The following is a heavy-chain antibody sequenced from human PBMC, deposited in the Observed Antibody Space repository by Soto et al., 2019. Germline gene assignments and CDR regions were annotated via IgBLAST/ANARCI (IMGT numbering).Heavy chain of an antibody. CDR3: ARSVPYDYIWGSYRPQSP. D-gene: IGHD3-16*02. CDR2: IKQDGSEK. Sequence: PGGSLRLSCAASGFTISSYWMSWVRQAPGKGLEWVANIKQDGSEKYYVDSVKGRFTISRDNAKNSLYLQMNSLRAEDTAVYYCARSVPYDYIWGSYRPQSPWGQGTLVTVSS. CDR1: GFTISSYW. V-gene: IGHV3-7*01. J-gene: IGHJ5*02.